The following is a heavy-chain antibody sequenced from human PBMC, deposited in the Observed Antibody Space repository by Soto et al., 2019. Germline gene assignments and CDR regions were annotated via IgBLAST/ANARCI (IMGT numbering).Heavy chain of an antibody. V-gene: IGHV4-31*03. CDR3: ARDEGTSPRAFDI. J-gene: IGHJ3*02. CDR1: GGSISSGGYY. Sequence: SETLSLTCTVSGGSISSGGYYWSWIRQHPGKGLEWIGYIYYSGSTYYNPSLKSRVTISVDTSKNQFSLKLSSVTAADTAVYYCARDEGTSPRAFDIWGQGTMVTVSS. CDR2: IYYSGST. D-gene: IGHD3-10*01.